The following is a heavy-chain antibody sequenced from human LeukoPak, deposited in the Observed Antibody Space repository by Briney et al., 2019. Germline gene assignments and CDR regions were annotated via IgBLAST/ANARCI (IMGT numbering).Heavy chain of an antibody. CDR2: INHSGST. CDR1: GGSFSGYY. V-gene: IGHV4-34*01. CDR3: ARGPRARLRFLEWLSWFDP. J-gene: IGHJ5*02. D-gene: IGHD3-3*01. Sequence: SGTLSLTCAVYGGSFSGYYWSWIRQPPGKGLEWIGEINHSGSTNYNPSLKSRVTISVDTSKNQFSLKLSSVTAADTAVYYCARGPRARLRFLEWLSWFDPWGQGTLVTVSS.